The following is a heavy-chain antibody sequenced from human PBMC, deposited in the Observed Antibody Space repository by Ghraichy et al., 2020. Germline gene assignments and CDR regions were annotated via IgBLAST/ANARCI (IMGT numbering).Heavy chain of an antibody. J-gene: IGHJ4*02. V-gene: IGHV4-39*01. D-gene: IGHD5-18*01. CDR1: GGSISSSSYY. CDR2: IYYSGST. Sequence: SETLSLTCTVSGGSISSSSYYWGWIRQPPGKGLEWIGSIYYSGSTYYNPSLKSRVTISVDTSKNQFSLKLSSVTAADTAVYYCARTMGGAWIQLFGLLVWGQGTLVTVSS. CDR3: ARTMGGAWIQLFGLLV.